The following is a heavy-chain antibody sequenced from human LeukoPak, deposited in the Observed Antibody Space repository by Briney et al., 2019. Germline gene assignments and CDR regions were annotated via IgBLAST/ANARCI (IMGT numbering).Heavy chain of an antibody. J-gene: IGHJ6*03. CDR2: INTDGSST. V-gene: IGHV3-74*01. Sequence: GGSLRLSCVASGFTFSNYWIHWVRQAPGKGLAWVSRINTDGSSTTYADSVKGRFTISRDNAKNTLFLQMNSLRAEDTAVYYCARELDYYYYMDVWGKGTTVTVSS. CDR1: GFTFSNYW. CDR3: ARELDYYYYMDV.